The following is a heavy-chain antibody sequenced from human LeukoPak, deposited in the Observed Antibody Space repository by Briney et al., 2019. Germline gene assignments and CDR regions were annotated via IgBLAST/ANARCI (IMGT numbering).Heavy chain of an antibody. J-gene: IGHJ3*02. V-gene: IGHV3-30*03. D-gene: IGHD4-23*01. Sequence: PGRSLRLSCAASGFTFSSYGMHWVRQAPGKGLEWVAVISYDGSNKYYADSVKGRFTISRDKSKNTLYLQMNSLRAEDTAVYYCARGRVLPHPLYGGNSQGAFDIWGQGTMVTVSS. CDR3: ARGRVLPHPLYGGNSQGAFDI. CDR1: GFTFSSYG. CDR2: ISYDGSNK.